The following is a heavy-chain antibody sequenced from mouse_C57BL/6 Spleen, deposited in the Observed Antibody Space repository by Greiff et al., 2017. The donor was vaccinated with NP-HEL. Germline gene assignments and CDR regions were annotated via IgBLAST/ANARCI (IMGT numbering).Heavy chain of an antibody. CDR1: GFTFSSYA. CDR3: ARADGYYPHWYFDV. Sequence: EVQLVESGGGLVKPGGSLKLSCAASGFTFSSYAMSWVRQTPEKRLEWVATISDGGSYTYYPDNVKGRFTISRDNAKNNLYLQMSHLRSEDTAMYYCARADGYYPHWYFDVWGTGTTVTVSS. CDR2: ISDGGSYT. D-gene: IGHD2-3*01. V-gene: IGHV5-4*01. J-gene: IGHJ1*03.